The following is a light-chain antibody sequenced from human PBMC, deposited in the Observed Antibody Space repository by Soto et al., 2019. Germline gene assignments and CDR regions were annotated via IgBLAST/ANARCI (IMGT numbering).Light chain of an antibody. V-gene: IGKV3-11*01. Sequence: EKVMTQSPATLSVSPGERATLSCRASQSIGSDLAWYQQKPGQAPRLLIYGASARATDIPARFSGSGSGTDFTVTISSLEPEDFAVYYCQQRSSWPPTITFGQGTRLEIK. CDR2: GAS. CDR1: QSIGSD. J-gene: IGKJ5*01. CDR3: QQRSSWPPTIT.